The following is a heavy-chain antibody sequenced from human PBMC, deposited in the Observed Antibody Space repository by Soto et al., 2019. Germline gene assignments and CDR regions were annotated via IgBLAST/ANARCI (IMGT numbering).Heavy chain of an antibody. CDR1: GYSFTSYW. CDR3: ARRYYYDSSGYYYDAFDI. Sequence: XXSLKLSCKGPGYSFTSYWIYWGCQMPGKGLEWMGIIYHGDSDTRYSPSFQGQVTLSADKSISTAYLQWSSLKASDTAMYYCARRYYYDSSGYYYDAFDIWGQGTMVTVS. V-gene: IGHV5-51*01. D-gene: IGHD3-22*01. CDR2: IYHGDSDT. J-gene: IGHJ3*02.